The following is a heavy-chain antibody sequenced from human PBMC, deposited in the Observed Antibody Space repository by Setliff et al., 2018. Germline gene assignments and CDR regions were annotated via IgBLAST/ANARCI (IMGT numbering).Heavy chain of an antibody. Sequence: LTCSVAGGSMSNYFWSWVRRPPGKGLEWIGFISSGGSTIYSPSLKSRVTISVDTSKNQFSLRLTSVTAADTAIYYCARNPASGAYYSSRPFHFDYWGQGALVTVSS. D-gene: IGHD3-22*01. CDR1: GGSMSNYF. V-gene: IGHV4-4*08. CDR2: ISSGGST. J-gene: IGHJ4*02. CDR3: ARNPASGAYYSSRPFHFDY.